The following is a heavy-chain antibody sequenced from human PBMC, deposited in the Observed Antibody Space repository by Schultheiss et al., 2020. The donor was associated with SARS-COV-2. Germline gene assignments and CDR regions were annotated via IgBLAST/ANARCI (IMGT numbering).Heavy chain of an antibody. CDR1: GFTFSSYA. CDR2: ISWNSGSI. CDR3: ARGQTRWSGYMDV. Sequence: GGSLRLSCAASGFTFSSYAMSWVRQAPGKGLEWVSGISWNSGSIGYADSVKGRFTISRDNSKNTLYLQMNSLRAEDTAVYYCARGQTRWSGYMDVWGKGTTVTVSS. D-gene: IGHD5-24*01. V-gene: IGHV3-23*01. J-gene: IGHJ6*03.